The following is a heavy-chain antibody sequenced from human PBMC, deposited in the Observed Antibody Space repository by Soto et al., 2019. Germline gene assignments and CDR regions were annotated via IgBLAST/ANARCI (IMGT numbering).Heavy chain of an antibody. J-gene: IGHJ5*02. CDR3: ARYCSSTSCYAVNWFDP. Sequence: QVQLVQSGAEVKKPGASVKVSCKASGYTFTSYGISWVRQAPGQGLEWMGWISAYNGNTNYAQKLQGRVTMTTYTSTSTAYMELRSLRSDDTAVYYCARYCSSTSCYAVNWFDPWGQGTLVTVSS. D-gene: IGHD2-2*01. CDR2: ISAYNGNT. V-gene: IGHV1-18*01. CDR1: GYTFTSYG.